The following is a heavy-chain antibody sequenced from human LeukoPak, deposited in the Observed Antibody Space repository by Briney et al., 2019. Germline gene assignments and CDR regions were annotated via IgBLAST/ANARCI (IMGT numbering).Heavy chain of an antibody. V-gene: IGHV1-2*02. CDR3: ARDGPAQMVDFDY. CDR2: IYPYTGAT. D-gene: IGHD3-10*01. J-gene: IGHJ4*02. Sequence: DSAKVFCKASGYTFSGTGWYLYWLRQAPGQGLECMGWIYPYTGATHYAQTFQGRVAMTRDTSISTAYMELSRLRPDDTAVYYCARDGPAQMVDFDYWGQGTLVTVSS. CDR1: GYTFSGTGWY.